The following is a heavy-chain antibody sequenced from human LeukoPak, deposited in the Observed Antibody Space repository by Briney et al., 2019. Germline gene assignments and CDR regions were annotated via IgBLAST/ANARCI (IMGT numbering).Heavy chain of an antibody. CDR2: ISGSGGTA. CDR1: GFTFRNYV. Sequence: GGSLRLSCEVSGFTFRNYVITWVRQAPGKGPEWVSSISGSGGTAYYAESVRGRFTISRDNSKNTLYLQMSSLRAEDTAVYYCVRGGGCYPCYFDYWGQGTLVTVSS. V-gene: IGHV3-23*01. J-gene: IGHJ4*02. D-gene: IGHD2-15*01. CDR3: VRGGGCYPCYFDY.